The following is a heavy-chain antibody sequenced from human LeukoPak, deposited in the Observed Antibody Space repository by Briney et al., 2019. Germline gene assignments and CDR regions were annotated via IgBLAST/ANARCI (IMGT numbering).Heavy chain of an antibody. CDR3: AREEAAAGYYYYMDV. V-gene: IGHV1-8*03. CDR1: GYTFTSYD. CDR2: MNPNSGNT. Sequence: ASVKVSCKASGYTFTSYDINWVRQATGQGLEWMGWMNPNSGNTGYAQKFQGRVTITRNTSISTAYMELSSLRSEDTAVYHCAREEAAAGYYYYMDVWGKGTTVTVSS. D-gene: IGHD6-13*01. J-gene: IGHJ6*03.